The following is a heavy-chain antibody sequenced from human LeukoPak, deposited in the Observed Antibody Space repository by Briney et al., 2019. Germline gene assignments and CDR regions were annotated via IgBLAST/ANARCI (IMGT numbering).Heavy chain of an antibody. Sequence: SETLSLTCTFSGGSISTSYWSWIRQPPGKGLEWIGYISCSGNTDYNPSLKSRVTISIDTSKNQFSLNLSSVTAADTAVYYCARAPTLYYFDYWGQGTLVTASS. CDR1: GGSISTSY. CDR3: ARAPTLYYFDY. J-gene: IGHJ4*02. V-gene: IGHV4-59*01. CDR2: ISCSGNT.